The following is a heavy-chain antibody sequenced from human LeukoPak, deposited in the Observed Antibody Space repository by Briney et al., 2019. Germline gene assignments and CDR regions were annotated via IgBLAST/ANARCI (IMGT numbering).Heavy chain of an antibody. CDR1: GFTLSSYW. J-gene: IGHJ4*02. D-gene: IGHD6-13*01. CDR3: ARDIAPAGLFFDY. Sequence: VGSLRLSCAASGFTLSSYWMSWVRQAPGKGLEWVANIKYDGSEKDYADSVKRRFTISRDNAKNSLYLQMNSLRAEDTAVYYCARDIAPAGLFFDYWGQGTLVTVSS. CDR2: IKYDGSEK. V-gene: IGHV3-7*01.